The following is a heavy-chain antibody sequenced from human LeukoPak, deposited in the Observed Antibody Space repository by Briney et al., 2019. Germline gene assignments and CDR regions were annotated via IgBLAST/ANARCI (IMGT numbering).Heavy chain of an antibody. Sequence: GGSLRLSCAASGFTFSSYGMSWARQAPGKGLEWASAIGGRDGSTYYADSVKGRFTISRDNSKNTLYVQMNSLRAEDTAVYYCAKGHYYGSGSLDYWGQGTLVTVSS. CDR3: AKGHYYGSGSLDY. J-gene: IGHJ4*02. D-gene: IGHD3-10*01. CDR2: IGGRDGST. CDR1: GFTFSSYG. V-gene: IGHV3-23*01.